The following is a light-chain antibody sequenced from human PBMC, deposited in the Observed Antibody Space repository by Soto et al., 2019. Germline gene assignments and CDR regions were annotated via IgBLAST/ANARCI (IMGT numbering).Light chain of an antibody. CDR2: DVS. Sequence: DVQMTQSPSTLSASVGDRVTITCRASQSISTWLAWYQPKPGRAPRLLIYDVSNLESGVPSRFSGNGAGTEFTLTITSLQPEDFVIYYCPQSDSSRTFGQGTKV. V-gene: IGKV1-5*01. CDR3: PQSDSSRT. CDR1: QSISTW. J-gene: IGKJ1*01.